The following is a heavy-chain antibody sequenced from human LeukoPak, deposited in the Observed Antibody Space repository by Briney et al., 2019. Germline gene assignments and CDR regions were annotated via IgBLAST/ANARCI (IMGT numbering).Heavy chain of an antibody. D-gene: IGHD6-19*01. CDR2: ISSSSSYI. Sequence: GGSLRLSCAASGFTFSSYSMNWVRQAPGQGLEWVSSISSSSSYIYYADSVKGRFTISRDNAENSLYLQMNSLRAEDTAVYYCARDRWLGAFDIWGQGTMVTVSS. V-gene: IGHV3-21*01. J-gene: IGHJ3*02. CDR3: ARDRWLGAFDI. CDR1: GFTFSSYS.